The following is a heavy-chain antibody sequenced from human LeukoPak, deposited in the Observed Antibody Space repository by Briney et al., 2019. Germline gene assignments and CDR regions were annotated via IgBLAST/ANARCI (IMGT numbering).Heavy chain of an antibody. CDR1: GFTFSSYA. D-gene: IGHD3-10*01. V-gene: IGHV3-23*01. Sequence: GGSLRLSCAASGFTFSSYAMSWVRQAPGKGLEWVSAISGSGGSTYYADSVKGRFTISRDNSKNTLYLQMHSLRAEDTAVYYCAKLGYYYGSGSYYTRDYWGQGTLVTVSS. CDR3: AKLGYYYGSGSYYTRDY. CDR2: ISGSGGST. J-gene: IGHJ4*02.